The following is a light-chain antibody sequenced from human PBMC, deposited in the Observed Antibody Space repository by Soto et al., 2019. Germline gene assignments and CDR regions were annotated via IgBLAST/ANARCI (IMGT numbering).Light chain of an antibody. V-gene: IGLV1-51*01. Sequence: QSVLTQPPSVSAAPGQKVTISCSGSSSNIGGNSVSWYQQLPGTAPKLLIYDDDKRPSGIPDRFSGSKSGTLATLGITGLQAEDEGDYYCQSYDSTLDARYVFGTGTKVTVL. CDR3: QSYDSTLDARYV. CDR1: SSNIGGNS. J-gene: IGLJ1*01. CDR2: DDD.